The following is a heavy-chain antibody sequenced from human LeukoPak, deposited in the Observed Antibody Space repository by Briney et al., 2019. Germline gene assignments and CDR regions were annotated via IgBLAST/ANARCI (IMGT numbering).Heavy chain of an antibody. J-gene: IGHJ5*02. D-gene: IGHD3-16*01. Sequence: TGGSLRLSCAASGFTFSDYYMSWIRQAPGKGLEGVSYISSSSSYTNYADSVKGRFTTSRDNAKNSLYLQMNSLRAEDTAVYYCARLISRNWFDPWGQGTLVTVSS. CDR3: ARLISRNWFDP. CDR1: GFTFSDYY. CDR2: ISSSSSYT. V-gene: IGHV3-11*06.